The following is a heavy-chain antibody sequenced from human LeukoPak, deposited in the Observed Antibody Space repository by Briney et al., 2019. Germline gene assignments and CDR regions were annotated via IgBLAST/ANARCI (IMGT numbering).Heavy chain of an antibody. V-gene: IGHV3-33*01. D-gene: IGHD3-10*01. Sequence: GGSLRLSCAASGFTFSDHGMHWVRQAPGKGLEWVAIIWYNGSKKYYAESVKGRFTISRDNSKNTLHLQMSSLRAEDTAVYYCARDPYGSGDGYFDYWGQGTLVTVSS. CDR3: ARDPYGSGDGYFDY. CDR1: GFTFSDHG. J-gene: IGHJ4*02. CDR2: IWYNGSKK.